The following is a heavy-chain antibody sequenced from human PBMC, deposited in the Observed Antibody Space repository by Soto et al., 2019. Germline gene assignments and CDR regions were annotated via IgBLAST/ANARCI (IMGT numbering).Heavy chain of an antibody. CDR1: GGTSSNFV. D-gene: IGHD3-3*01. Sequence: QVQLVQSGTEVKKSGSSVKVSCKASGGTSSNFVITWVRQVPGQGLEWLGGILPMFGAVKYAQKFQDRLTITADRSTKTAAMELGSLRPEATAVYYCARPKRSGYDRGDSYYHTMDVWGHGTTVTVS. CDR2: ILPMFGAV. V-gene: IGHV1-69*06. CDR3: ARPKRSGYDRGDSYYHTMDV. J-gene: IGHJ6*02.